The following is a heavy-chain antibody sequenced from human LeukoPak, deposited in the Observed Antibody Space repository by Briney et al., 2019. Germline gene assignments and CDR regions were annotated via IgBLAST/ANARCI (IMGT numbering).Heavy chain of an antibody. CDR3: ARGHYDNS. CDR1: GYTFTSYA. Sequence: VASVTVSCKASGYTFTSYAMNWVRQAPGQGLEWMGWINTNTGNPTYAQGFTGRFVFTLDTSVNTAYLQISSLRPEDTAVYYCARGHYDNSWGQGTLVTVSS. CDR2: INTNTGNP. D-gene: IGHD3-22*01. V-gene: IGHV7-4-1*02. J-gene: IGHJ4*02.